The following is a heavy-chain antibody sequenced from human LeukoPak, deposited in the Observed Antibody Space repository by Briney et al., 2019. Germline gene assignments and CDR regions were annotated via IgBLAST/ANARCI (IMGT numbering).Heavy chain of an antibody. CDR3: ARRPGWFDP. Sequence: GGSLRLSCAASGFTLSSYWMSWVRQAPGKGLEWVANIKEDGSEKYYVDSVKGRFTISRDNAKNSLYLQMNSLRAEDTAVYYCARRPGWFDPWGQGTLVTVSS. V-gene: IGHV3-7*01. CDR2: IKEDGSEK. J-gene: IGHJ5*02. CDR1: GFTLSSYW.